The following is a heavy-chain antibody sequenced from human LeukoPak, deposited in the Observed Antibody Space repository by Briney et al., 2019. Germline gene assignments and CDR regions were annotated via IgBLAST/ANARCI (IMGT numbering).Heavy chain of an antibody. D-gene: IGHD2-2*01. CDR2: IIGSGGTT. CDR1: GFTFSSYS. CDR3: AKEDIVVVPAAAYYFDY. J-gene: IGHJ4*02. V-gene: IGHV3-23*01. Sequence: AGTLCLSCAASGFTFSSYSMSWVRQAPGKGLEWVSAIIGSGGTTYYANSVKGRFTISRDNSKNTLYLQMNSLRAEDTAVYYCAKEDIVVVPAAAYYFDYWGQGTLVTVSS.